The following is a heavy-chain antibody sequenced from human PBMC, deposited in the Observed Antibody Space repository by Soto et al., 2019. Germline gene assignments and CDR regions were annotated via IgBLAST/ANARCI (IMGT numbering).Heavy chain of an antibody. D-gene: IGHD7-27*01. Sequence: QVQLVQSGAEVKKPGASVNVSCEASGYTFTGSSIHWVRQAPGQGLEWMGYINPNSGGTIFADKFQGRVTMTRGTSISTAYMELSRVASDDTAVYYCARDLTGDPNYWGQGTLVTVSS. CDR3: ARDLTGDPNY. CDR1: GYTFTGSS. CDR2: INPNSGGT. J-gene: IGHJ4*02. V-gene: IGHV1-2*07.